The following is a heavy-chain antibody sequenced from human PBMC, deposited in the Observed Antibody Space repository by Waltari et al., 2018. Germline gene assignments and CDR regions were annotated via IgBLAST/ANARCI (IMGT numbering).Heavy chain of an antibody. Sequence: QVQLVQSGAEVKKPGASVKVSCKASGYTFTGYYMHWVRQAPGQGLEWMGRINPNSGGTNYAQKFQGRVTMTRDTSISTAYMELSRLRSDDTAVYYCARDQGGATTTGCWYFDLWGRGTLVTVSS. V-gene: IGHV1-2*06. J-gene: IGHJ2*01. CDR3: ARDQGGATTTGCWYFDL. CDR2: INPNSGGT. D-gene: IGHD1-26*01. CDR1: GYTFTGYY.